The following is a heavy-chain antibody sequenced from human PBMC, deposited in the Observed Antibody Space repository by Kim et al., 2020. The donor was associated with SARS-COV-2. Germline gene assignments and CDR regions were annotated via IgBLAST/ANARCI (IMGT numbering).Heavy chain of an antibody. CDR2: WYT. V-gene: IGHV6-1*01. D-gene: IGHD2-15*01. J-gene: IGHJ4*02. CDR3: ARVIGPFDS. Sequence: WYTDYALSVKSRIIINPDMSKNQFSLQLDSVTPEDTAVYYCARVIGPFDSWGQGTLVTVSS.